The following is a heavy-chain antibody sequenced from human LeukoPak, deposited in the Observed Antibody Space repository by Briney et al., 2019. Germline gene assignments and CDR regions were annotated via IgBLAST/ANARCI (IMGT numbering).Heavy chain of an antibody. V-gene: IGHV1-2*02. Sequence: APVKVSCKASGYTFTNYYVHWVRQAPGQGLEWMGWIDSNSGDTDYARKFQGRVTMTRDTSISTAYMELSSLTSDDTATYYCSRGDWEDYWGQGTLVTVSS. D-gene: IGHD3/OR15-3a*01. CDR2: IDSNSGDT. CDR3: SRGDWEDY. J-gene: IGHJ4*02. CDR1: GYTFTNYY.